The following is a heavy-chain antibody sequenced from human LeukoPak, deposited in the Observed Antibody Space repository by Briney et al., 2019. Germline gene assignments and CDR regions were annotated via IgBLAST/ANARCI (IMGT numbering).Heavy chain of an antibody. D-gene: IGHD6-13*01. J-gene: IGHJ5*02. CDR1: GFTFSSYA. Sequence: PGGSLRLSCAASGFTFSSYAMSWVRRAPGKGQEWVSAISGSGGSTYYADSVKGRFTISRDNSKNTLYLQMNSLRAEDTAVYYCAKPGDSSSWSDWFDPWGQGTLVTVSS. V-gene: IGHV3-23*01. CDR3: AKPGDSSSWSDWFDP. CDR2: ISGSGGST.